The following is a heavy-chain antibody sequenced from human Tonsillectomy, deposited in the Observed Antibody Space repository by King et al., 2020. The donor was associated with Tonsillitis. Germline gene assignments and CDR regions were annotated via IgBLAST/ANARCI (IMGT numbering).Heavy chain of an antibody. CDR3: ARDLQYYYDSSGYFDY. CDR2: ISYDGNNK. V-gene: IGHV3-30-3*01. J-gene: IGHJ4*02. CDR1: GFTFSSYA. D-gene: IGHD3-22*01. Sequence: VQLVESGGGVVQPGRSLRLSCAASGFTFSSYAIHWVRQAPGKGLEWVAVISYDGNNKYYADSVKGRFTISRDNSKNTLYLQMNSLRAEDTAVYYCARDLQYYYDSSGYFDYWGQGTLVTVSS.